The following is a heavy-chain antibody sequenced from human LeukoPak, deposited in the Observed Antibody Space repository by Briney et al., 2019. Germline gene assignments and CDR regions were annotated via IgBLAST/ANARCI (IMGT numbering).Heavy chain of an antibody. CDR3: AARGEGYNNWYFPL. CDR2: IYYSGST. D-gene: IGHD5-24*01. V-gene: IGHV4-59*01. CDR1: GGSINNYY. Sequence: SETLSHSCTVSGGSINNYYWSWISQPPGKGLEWIGFIYYSGSTNYNPSLKSRVTISIDTSKNQFSLNLSSVTAADTAVYYCAARGEGYNNWYFPLLGRGTLCTVSS. J-gene: IGHJ2*01.